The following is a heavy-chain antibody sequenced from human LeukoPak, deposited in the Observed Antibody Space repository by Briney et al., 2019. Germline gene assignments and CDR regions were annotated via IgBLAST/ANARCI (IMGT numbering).Heavy chain of an antibody. CDR1: GFTFDDYA. V-gene: IGHV3-9*03. CDR3: AKDRNYELLYAFDI. J-gene: IGHJ3*02. CDR2: ISWNSNLI. Sequence: GRSLRLSCAVSGFTFDDYAMHWVRQAPGKGLEWVSGISWNSNLIGYADSVKGRFTISRDNAKNSLYLQMNSLRPEGMALYYCAKDRNYELLYAFDIWGQGTMVTVSS. D-gene: IGHD2-2*02.